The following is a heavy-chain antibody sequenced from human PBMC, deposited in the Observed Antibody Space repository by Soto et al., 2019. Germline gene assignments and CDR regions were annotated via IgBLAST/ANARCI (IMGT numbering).Heavy chain of an antibody. CDR2: IYYSGST. CDR3: ARVVAAAPVYYGMDV. V-gene: IGHV4-59*01. J-gene: IGHJ6*02. D-gene: IGHD2-15*01. CDR1: GGSISSYY. Sequence: SETLSLTWTVSGGSISSYYWSWIRQPPGKGLEWIGYIYYSGSTNYNPSLKSRVTMTTDTSTSTGYMELRSLRSDDTAVYYCARVVAAAPVYYGMDVWGQGTTVTVSS.